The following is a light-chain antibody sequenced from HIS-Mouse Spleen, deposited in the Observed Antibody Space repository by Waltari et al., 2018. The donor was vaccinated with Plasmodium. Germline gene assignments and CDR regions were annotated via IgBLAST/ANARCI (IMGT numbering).Light chain of an antibody. CDR2: EDS. J-gene: IGLJ3*02. V-gene: IGLV3-10*01. CDR3: YSTDSSGNHRV. CDR1: ALPKKY. Sequence: SYELTQPLSVSVSRGQTARITCSGDALPKKYAYWYQQKSGQAPVLVIYEDSKRPSGIPERFSGSSSGTMATLTISGAQVEDEADYYCYSTDSSGNHRVFGGGTKLTVL.